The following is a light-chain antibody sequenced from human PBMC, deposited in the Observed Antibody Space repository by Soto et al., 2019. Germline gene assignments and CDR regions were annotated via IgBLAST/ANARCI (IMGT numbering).Light chain of an antibody. CDR1: QDISNS. CDR2: DAS. V-gene: IGKV1-33*01. J-gene: IGKJ4*01. CDR3: HQYHSLPLT. Sequence: DIQMTQSPSSLSASVGDRVTITFQASQDISNSISWYQQRPGKAPKLVIHDASTLETGVPSRLSGSGSGTEFTFTITTLQYEDIATYYCHQYHSLPLTFGGGTKVDIK.